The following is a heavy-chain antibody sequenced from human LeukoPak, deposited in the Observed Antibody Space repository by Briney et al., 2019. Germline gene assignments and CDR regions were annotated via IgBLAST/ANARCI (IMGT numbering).Heavy chain of an antibody. CDR3: ARAKAAAGIDYFGY. CDR1: GASISDYY. CDR2: IYYSGST. J-gene: IGHJ4*02. V-gene: IGHV4-59*01. D-gene: IGHD6-13*01. Sequence: SETLSLTCTVSGASISDYYCNWIRQPPGKGLEWIGYIYYSGSTNYNPSLKSRVTISVDTSKNQFSLKLSSVTAADTAVYYCARAKAAAGIDYFGYWGQGTLVTVSS.